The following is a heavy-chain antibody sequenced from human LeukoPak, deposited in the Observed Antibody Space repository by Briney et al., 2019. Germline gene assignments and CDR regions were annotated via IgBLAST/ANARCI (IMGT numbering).Heavy chain of an antibody. J-gene: IGHJ6*03. CDR2: IIPIFGTA. CDR1: GGTFSSYA. Sequence: ASVKVSCKASGGTFSSYAISWVRQAPGQGLEWMGGIIPIFGTANYAQKFQGRVTITADESTSTAYMELSSLRSEDTAVYYCARERYYYDSSGYLGSYYYYYMDVWGKGTTVTVSS. CDR3: ARERYYYDSSGYLGSYYYYYMDV. D-gene: IGHD3-22*01. V-gene: IGHV1-69*13.